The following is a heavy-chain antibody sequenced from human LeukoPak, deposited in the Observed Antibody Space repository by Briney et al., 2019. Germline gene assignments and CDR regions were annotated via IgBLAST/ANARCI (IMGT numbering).Heavy chain of an antibody. CDR1: GYTFTSYG. CDR3: ARALVQPSGAFDI. V-gene: IGHV1-69*05. J-gene: IGHJ3*02. CDR2: IIPIFGTA. Sequence: SVKVSCKASGYTFTSYGITWVRQAPGQGLEWMGGIIPIFGTANYAQKFQGRVTITTDESTSTAYMELSSLRSEDTAVYYCARALVQPSGAFDIWGQGTMVTVSS. D-gene: IGHD3-16*02.